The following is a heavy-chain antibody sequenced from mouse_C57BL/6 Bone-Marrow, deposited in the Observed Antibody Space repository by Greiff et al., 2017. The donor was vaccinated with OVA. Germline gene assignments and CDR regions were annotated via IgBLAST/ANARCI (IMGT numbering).Heavy chain of an antibody. Sequence: EVQLQQSGPELVKPGASVKISCKASGYSFTGYYMNWVKQSPEKSLEWIGEINPSTGGTTYNQKFKAKATLTVEKSSSTAYMQLKSLTSEDSAVYYCARGEYDYEDYWGQGTTLTVSS. CDR3: ARGEYDYEDY. CDR2: INPSTGGT. CDR1: GYSFTGYY. V-gene: IGHV1-42*01. D-gene: IGHD2-4*01. J-gene: IGHJ2*01.